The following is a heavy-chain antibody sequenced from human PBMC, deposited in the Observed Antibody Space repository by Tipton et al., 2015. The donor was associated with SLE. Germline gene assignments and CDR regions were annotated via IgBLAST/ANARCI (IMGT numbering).Heavy chain of an antibody. CDR2: ISYDGSNK. J-gene: IGHJ4*02. CDR3: AQTGYYDSSGYLFDY. V-gene: IGHV3-30*03. CDR1: GFTFSSYG. Sequence: RSLRLSCAASGFTFSSYGMHWVRQAPGKGLEWVAVISYDGSNKYYADSVKGRFTISRDNSKNTLYLQMNSLRAEDTAVYYCAQTGYYDSSGYLFDYWGQGTLVTVSS. D-gene: IGHD3-22*01.